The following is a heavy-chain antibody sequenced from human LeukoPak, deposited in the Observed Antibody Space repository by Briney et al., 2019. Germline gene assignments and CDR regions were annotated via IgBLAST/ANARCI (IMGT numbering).Heavy chain of an antibody. D-gene: IGHD3-3*01. CDR1: GRTVSSHT. CDR3: ARFTSSTYYDFWSGYMGSYYYYMDV. Sequence: ASVKVSCKATGRTVSSHTISWVRQAPGQGLEWMGWISAYNGNTNYAQKLQGRDTMTTDTSTSTAYMGLRSLRSDDTAVYYCARFTSSTYYDFWSGYMGSYYYYMDVWGKGTTVTVSS. V-gene: IGHV1-18*01. CDR2: ISAYNGNT. J-gene: IGHJ6*03.